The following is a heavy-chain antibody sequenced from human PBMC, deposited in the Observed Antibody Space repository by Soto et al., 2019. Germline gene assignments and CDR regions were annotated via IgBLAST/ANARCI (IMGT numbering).Heavy chain of an antibody. CDR1: SGSIRSGLW. V-gene: IGHV4-4*02. J-gene: IGHJ4*02. D-gene: IGHD6-6*01. CDR2: IYHSGNT. Sequence: QLQESGPGLVKPSWTLSLTCDVSSGSIRSGLWWNWVRQPPGRGLEWIGEIYHSGNTNYNASLKSRVTISVDESKNHFSLKLTSVTAADTAVYFCARAARLSPFDCWGQGILVTVSS. CDR3: ARAARLSPFDC.